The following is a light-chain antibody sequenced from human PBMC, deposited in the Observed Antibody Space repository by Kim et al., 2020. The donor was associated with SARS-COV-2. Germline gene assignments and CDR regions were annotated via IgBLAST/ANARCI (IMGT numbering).Light chain of an antibody. CDR1: QSVGLL. CDR3: QQYGTHST. V-gene: IGKV1-5*03. CDR2: KSA. Sequence: ASGGDTLTISGRASQSVGLLLAWYQQKPGQVPKLLNDKSAELPPSVPSRCVGGGSGTHFTLTITILHPGDFAVYYCQQYGTHSTFGPGTKVDIK. J-gene: IGKJ1*01.